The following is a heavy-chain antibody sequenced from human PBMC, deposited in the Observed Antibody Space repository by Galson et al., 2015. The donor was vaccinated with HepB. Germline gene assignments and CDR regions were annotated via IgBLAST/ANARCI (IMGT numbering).Heavy chain of an antibody. J-gene: IGHJ4*02. D-gene: IGHD4-11*01. CDR3: AKASRDSNYYFDC. Sequence: SLRLSCAASGFTFSSYPMTWVRQAPGEGLEWVSAISGNGGSTFYADSVKGRFTISRDNSKNTLYLQMDSLRAEETAVYYCAKASRDSNYYFDCWGQGTLVTVSA. V-gene: IGHV3-23*01. CDR2: ISGNGGST. CDR1: GFTFSSYP.